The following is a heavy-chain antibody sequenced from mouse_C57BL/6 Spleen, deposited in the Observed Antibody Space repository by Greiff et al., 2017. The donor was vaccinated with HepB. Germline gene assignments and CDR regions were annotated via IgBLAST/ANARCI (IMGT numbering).Heavy chain of an antibody. CDR3: ARGRNYGSSPYWYFDV. Sequence: VQLQQPGAELVKPGASVKLSCKATGYTFTGYWIEWVKQRPGHGLEWIGEILPGSGSTNYNEKFKGKATFTADTSSNTAYMQLSSLTTEDSAIYYCARGRNYGSSPYWYFDVWGTGTTVTVSS. J-gene: IGHJ1*03. CDR1: GYTFTGYW. CDR2: ILPGSGST. V-gene: IGHV1-9*01. D-gene: IGHD1-1*01.